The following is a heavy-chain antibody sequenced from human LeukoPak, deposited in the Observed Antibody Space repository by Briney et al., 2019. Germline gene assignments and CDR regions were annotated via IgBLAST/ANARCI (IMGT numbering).Heavy chain of an antibody. CDR3: ARAWEYCSGGSCYSEYFQH. Sequence: GGSLRLSCAASGFTFSNYVMSWVRQAPGQGLEWVAVIWYDVSNKYYADSVKGRFTISRDNSKNTLYLQMNSLRAEDTAVYYCARAWEYCSGGSCYSEYFQHWGQGTLVTVSS. CDR1: GFTFSNYV. V-gene: IGHV3-33*08. J-gene: IGHJ1*01. CDR2: IWYDVSNK. D-gene: IGHD2-15*01.